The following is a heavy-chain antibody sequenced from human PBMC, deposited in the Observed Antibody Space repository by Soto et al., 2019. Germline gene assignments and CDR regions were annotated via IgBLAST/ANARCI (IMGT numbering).Heavy chain of an antibody. J-gene: IGHJ4*02. Sequence: GGSLRLSCAASGFTVSSNYMSWVRQAPGKGLEWVSVIYSGGSTYYADSVKGRFTISRDNSKNTLYLQMNSLRAEDTAVYYCARGGDYYDSSAPVYFDYWGQGTLVTAPQ. D-gene: IGHD3-22*01. CDR2: IYSGGST. CDR3: ARGGDYYDSSAPVYFDY. CDR1: GFTVSSNY. V-gene: IGHV3-66*01.